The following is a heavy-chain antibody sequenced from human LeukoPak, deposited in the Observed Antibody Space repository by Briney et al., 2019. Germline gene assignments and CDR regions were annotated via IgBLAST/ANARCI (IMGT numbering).Heavy chain of an antibody. D-gene: IGHD6-13*01. CDR3: ARDREGYSSSWYFDY. CDR1: GFIFGAFG. CDR2: IRYDGSNE. J-gene: IGHJ4*02. V-gene: IGHV3-30*02. Sequence: HPGGSLRLSCAASGFIFGAFGIHWVRQAPGKGLEWVAFIRYDGSNEYYADSVKGRFTISRDNSKSTLYLQMNSLRPADTAMYYCARDREGYSSSWYFDYWGQGTLVTVSS.